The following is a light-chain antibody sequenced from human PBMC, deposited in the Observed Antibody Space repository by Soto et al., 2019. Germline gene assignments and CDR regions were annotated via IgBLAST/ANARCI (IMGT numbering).Light chain of an antibody. CDR3: QQRGNWPLT. CDR1: QTISDY. CDR2: DAS. V-gene: IGKV3-11*01. J-gene: IGKJ4*01. Sequence: EIVLTQSPATLSLSPGERATLSCRASQTISDYLAWYQQKPGQAPRLLIYDASKRATGVPARFSGSGSGTDFTLIISSLEPDDFAVYYCQQRGNWPLTFGGGTKVEI.